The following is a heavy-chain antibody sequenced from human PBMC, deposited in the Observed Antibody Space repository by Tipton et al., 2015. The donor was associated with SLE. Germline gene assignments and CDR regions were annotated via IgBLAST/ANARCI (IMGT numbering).Heavy chain of an antibody. D-gene: IGHD3-9*01. CDR1: GYSISSGYY. CDR2: IYHSGST. CDR3: ASGTIESFDY. V-gene: IGHV4-38-2*01. Sequence: TLSLTCAVSGYSISSGYYWGWIRQPPGKGLEWIGSIYHSGSTNYNPSLKSRVTISVDTSKNQFSLKLSSVTAADTAVYYCASGTIESFDYWGQGTLVTVSS. J-gene: IGHJ4*02.